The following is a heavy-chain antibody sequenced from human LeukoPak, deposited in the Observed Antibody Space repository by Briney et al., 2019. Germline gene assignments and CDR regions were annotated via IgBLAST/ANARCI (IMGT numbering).Heavy chain of an antibody. V-gene: IGHV3-23*01. Sequence: GGSLRLSCAASGFTFSSYAMSWVRQAPGKGLEWVSAISGSGGSTYYADSVEGRFTISRDSSKNTLYLQMNSLRAEDTAVYYCAKSRIDSGYYYYLDYWGQGTLVTVSS. CDR2: ISGSGGST. CDR3: AKSRIDSGYYYYLDY. CDR1: GFTFSSYA. J-gene: IGHJ4*02. D-gene: IGHD3-22*01.